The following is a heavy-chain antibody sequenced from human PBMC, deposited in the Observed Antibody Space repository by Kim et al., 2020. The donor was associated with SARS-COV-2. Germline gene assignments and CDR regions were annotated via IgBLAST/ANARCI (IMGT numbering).Heavy chain of an antibody. J-gene: IGHJ6*02. CDR2: IYSDGTI. Sequence: GGSLRLSCAASAFTVSSNYMSWVRQAPGKGLEWVSIIYSDGTINYADSVKGRFTVSRDNSKNTLYLQMNGLRAEDTAVYYCARDIFKPNFYYYGMDVWGQ. CDR3: ARDIFKPNFYYYGMDV. V-gene: IGHV3-53*01. CDR1: AFTVSSNY. D-gene: IGHD3-3*02.